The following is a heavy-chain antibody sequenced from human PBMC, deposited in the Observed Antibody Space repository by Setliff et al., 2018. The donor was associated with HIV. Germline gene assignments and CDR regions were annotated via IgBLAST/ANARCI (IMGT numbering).Heavy chain of an antibody. Sequence: PSETLSLTCAVSGGSISSDNWWTWVRQAPGKGLEWIGEIYHSEYTNYNSSLESRVAISLDTSSNQLSLKLSSVTAADTAVYYCARLANWGGSFDIWGPGKMVTVSS. CDR1: GGSISSDNW. CDR2: IYHSEYT. J-gene: IGHJ3*02. D-gene: IGHD7-27*01. V-gene: IGHV4-4*02. CDR3: ARLANWGGSFDI.